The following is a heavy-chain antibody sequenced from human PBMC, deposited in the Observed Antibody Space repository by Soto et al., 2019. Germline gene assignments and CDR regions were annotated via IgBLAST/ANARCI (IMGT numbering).Heavy chain of an antibody. CDR3: ARAPYDILTGHTFDY. V-gene: IGHV4-59*01. D-gene: IGHD3-9*01. CDR1: GGSISSYY. CDR2: IYYSGST. Sequence: PSETLCLTCTVSGGSISSYYWSWIRQPPGKGLEWIGYIYYSGSTNYNPSLKSRVTISVDTSKNQFSLKLSSVTAADTAVYYCARAPYDILTGHTFDYWGQGTLVTVSS. J-gene: IGHJ4*02.